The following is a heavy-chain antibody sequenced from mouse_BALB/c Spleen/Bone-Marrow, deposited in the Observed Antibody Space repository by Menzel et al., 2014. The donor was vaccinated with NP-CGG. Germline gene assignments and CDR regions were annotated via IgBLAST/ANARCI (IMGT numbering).Heavy chain of an antibody. CDR1: GFSLTTYA. V-gene: IGHV2-4-1*01. CDR2: IWSGGNT. CDR3: ARNSDWFAY. Sequence: QVQLKESGSGLVQPSQCLSITCTVSGFSLTTYAVHWVRQSPGKGLEWLGVIWSGGNTDYNTAFISRLSITKANSNSQVFFKMNNPQADDTAIYYSARNSDWFAYWGQGTLVTVSA. J-gene: IGHJ3*01.